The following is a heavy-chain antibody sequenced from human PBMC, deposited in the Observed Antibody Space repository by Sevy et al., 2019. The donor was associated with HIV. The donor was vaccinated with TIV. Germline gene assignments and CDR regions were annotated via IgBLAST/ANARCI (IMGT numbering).Heavy chain of an antibody. D-gene: IGHD3-16*01. Sequence: GGSLRLSCAASGFTFGTYDMHWVRQAPGKGLEWVAIISSDGSYRYYADSVRGRFSMSRDNSKNTMYLQISGLLIEDTAVYYWAKNRPPGGSLLPRHGMEVWGRGTTVTVSS. CDR1: GFTFGTYD. CDR3: AKNRPPGGSLLPRHGMEV. CDR2: ISSDGSYR. J-gene: IGHJ6*02. V-gene: IGHV3-30*18.